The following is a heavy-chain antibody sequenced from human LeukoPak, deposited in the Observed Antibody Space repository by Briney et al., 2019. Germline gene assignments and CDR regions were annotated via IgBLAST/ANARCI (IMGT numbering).Heavy chain of an antibody. V-gene: IGHV3-23*01. CDR2: ISGSGGST. D-gene: IGHD1-26*01. CDR3: AKAPGPYSGSYWGYFDY. J-gene: IGHJ4*02. CDR1: GFTFSSYA. Sequence: GGSLRLSCAASGFTFSSYAMSWVRQAPGKGLEWVSAISGSGGSTYYVDSVKGRFTISRDNSKNTLYLQMNSLRAEDTAVYYCAKAPGPYSGSYWGYFDYWGQGTLVTVSS.